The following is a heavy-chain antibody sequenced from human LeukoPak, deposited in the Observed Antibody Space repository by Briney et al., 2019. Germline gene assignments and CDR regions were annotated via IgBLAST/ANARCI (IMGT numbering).Heavy chain of an antibody. Sequence: PSETLSLTCTVSGGSISSDYWSWSRQPPGKGLEWNGYIYYSGSTNYNPSLKSRLTISVATSKNQFSLKLSSVTAADTAVYYCARGVSYYDSSGYYNEYFQHWGQGTLVTVSS. J-gene: IGHJ1*01. CDR3: ARGVSYYDSSGYYNEYFQH. V-gene: IGHV4-59*08. CDR1: GGSISSDY. D-gene: IGHD3-22*01. CDR2: IYYSGST.